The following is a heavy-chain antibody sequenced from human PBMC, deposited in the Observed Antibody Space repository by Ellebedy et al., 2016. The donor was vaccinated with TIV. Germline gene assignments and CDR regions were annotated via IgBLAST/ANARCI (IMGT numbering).Heavy chain of an antibody. CDR3: ARAWGFKLNYFYYGMDV. D-gene: IGHD1-7*01. CDR1: GGSISSSNW. J-gene: IGHJ6*02. Sequence: SETLSLXXAVSGGSISSSNWWSWVRQPPGKGLEWIGEIYHSGSTHYNPSLKSRVIISVDKSKNQFSLKLSSVTAADTAVYYCARAWGFKLNYFYYGMDVWGQGTTVTVSS. V-gene: IGHV4-4*02. CDR2: IYHSGST.